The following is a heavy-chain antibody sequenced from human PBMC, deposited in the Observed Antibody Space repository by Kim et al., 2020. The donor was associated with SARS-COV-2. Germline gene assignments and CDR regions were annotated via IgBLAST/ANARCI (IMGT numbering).Heavy chain of an antibody. V-gene: IGHV4-39*01. CDR2: IYYTWTT. CDR3: VASQYEKKYDF. D-gene: IGHD3-16*01. Sequence: SETLSLTCTVSGGSISSSRHYWAWIRQPPGKGLEWIGSIYYTWTTDYNPSLKSRVTISLDKSKNEFSLKLNSVTAADTAVYYCVASQYEKKYDFWGQGTL. CDR1: GGSISSSRHY. J-gene: IGHJ4*02.